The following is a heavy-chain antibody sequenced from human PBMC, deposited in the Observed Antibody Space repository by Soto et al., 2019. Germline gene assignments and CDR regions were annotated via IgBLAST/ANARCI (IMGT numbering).Heavy chain of an antibody. V-gene: IGHV5-10-1*01. CDR1: GYSFTSYW. CDR2: IDPSDSYT. D-gene: IGHD3-3*01. Sequence: GESLKSSCKGSGYSFTSYWISWVRQMPGKGLELMVRIDPSDSYTNYSPSFQGHVTISADKSISTAYLQWSSLKASETAMYYCASVAGGVTRLGAFDXWGQGTMFTVS. CDR3: ASVAGGVTRLGAFDX. J-gene: IGHJ3*02.